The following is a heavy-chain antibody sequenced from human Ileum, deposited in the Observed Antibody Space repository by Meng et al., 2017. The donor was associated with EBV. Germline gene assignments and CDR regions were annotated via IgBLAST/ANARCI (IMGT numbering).Heavy chain of an antibody. CDR3: ARDRSGSYYSPTFDY. D-gene: IGHD3-10*01. CDR1: GCSRRSSRYY. V-gene: IGHV4-39*07. Sequence: QVQEAAPGPGKPAEPLSLHCIFSGCSRRSSRYYWVWIRQPTGKVLEWIGSIYYSGSTDYNPSLKSRVTISVDTSKNQFSLKLSSVTAADTAVYYCARDRSGSYYSPTFDYWGQGTLVTVSS. J-gene: IGHJ4*02. CDR2: IYYSGST.